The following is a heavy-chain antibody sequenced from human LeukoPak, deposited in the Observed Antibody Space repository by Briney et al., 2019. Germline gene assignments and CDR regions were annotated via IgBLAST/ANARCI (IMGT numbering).Heavy chain of an antibody. CDR1: GFTFSSYS. CDR3: ARAPGYSSSWRQMYYYYYYMDV. CDR2: ISSSSSYI. D-gene: IGHD6-13*01. V-gene: IGHV3-21*01. Sequence: GGSLRLSCAASGFTFSSYSMNWVRQAPGKGLEWASSISSSSSYIYYADSVKGRFTISRDNAKNSLYLQMNSLRAEDTAVYYCARAPGYSSSWRQMYYYYYYMDVWGKGTTVTVSS. J-gene: IGHJ6*03.